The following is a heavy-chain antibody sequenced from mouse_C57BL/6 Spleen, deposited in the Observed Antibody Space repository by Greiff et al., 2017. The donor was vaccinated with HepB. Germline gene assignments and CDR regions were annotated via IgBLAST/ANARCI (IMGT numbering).Heavy chain of an antibody. D-gene: IGHD1-1*01. J-gene: IGHJ2*01. Sequence: QVQLQQPGAELVKPGASVKLSCKASGYTFTSYWMHWVKQRPGQGLEWIGMIHPNSGSTNYNEKFKSKATLTVDKSSSTAYMQLSSLTSEDSAVYYCARSDYYGSIYRGYYFDYWGQGTTLTVSS. CDR3: ARSDYYGSIYRGYYFDY. CDR2: IHPNSGST. CDR1: GYTFTSYW. V-gene: IGHV1-64*01.